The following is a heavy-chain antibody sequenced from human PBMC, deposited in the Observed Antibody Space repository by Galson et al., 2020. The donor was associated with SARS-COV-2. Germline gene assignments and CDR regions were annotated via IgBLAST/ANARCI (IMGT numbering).Heavy chain of an antibody. CDR3: AKDMFHRHWSDVLWGRFDL. Sequence: GGSLRLSCEVSGFTFDDYPMHWVRQTPGKGLEWISSLCWRRANIAYADSVKGRFSISRDNAKKSLYLQMNSLRTEDTAFYYCAKDMFHRHWSDVLWGRFDLWGRGTLVTVSS. CDR1: GFTFDDYP. D-gene: IGHD1-1*01. V-gene: IGHV3-9*01. J-gene: IGHJ2*01. CDR2: LCWRRANI.